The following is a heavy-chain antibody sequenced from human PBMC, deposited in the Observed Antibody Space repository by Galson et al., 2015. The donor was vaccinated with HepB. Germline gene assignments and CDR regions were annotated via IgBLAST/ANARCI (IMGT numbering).Heavy chain of an antibody. V-gene: IGHV4-34*01. J-gene: IGHJ4*02. D-gene: IGHD3-22*01. CDR3: ARGYTQDNYDSSGYRDY. Sequence: TLSLTCAVYGGSFSGYYWSWIRQPPGKGLEWIGEINYTGNTNYNPSLKNRVLMSLDTSTNRISLKLTSVTAADTAVYFCARGYTQDNYDSSGYRDYWGQGTLVTVSS. CDR1: GGSFSGYY. CDR2: INYTGNT.